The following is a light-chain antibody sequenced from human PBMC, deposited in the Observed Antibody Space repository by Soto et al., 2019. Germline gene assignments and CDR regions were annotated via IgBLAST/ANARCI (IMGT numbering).Light chain of an antibody. Sequence: QTVVTHEPSLTVSPGGTVTLTCGSSTGPVSSGHYPYWFQQKPGQAPRTLISDTSNKHSWTPARFSGSLLGGKAALTLSGAQPEDEAEYYCLLSYSDVWVFGGGTQLTVL. CDR2: DTS. V-gene: IGLV7-46*01. J-gene: IGLJ3*02. CDR3: LLSYSDVWV. CDR1: TGPVSSGHY.